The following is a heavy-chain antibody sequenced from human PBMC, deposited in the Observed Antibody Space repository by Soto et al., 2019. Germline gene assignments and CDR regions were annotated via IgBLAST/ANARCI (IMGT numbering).Heavy chain of an antibody. Sequence: QVQLQQWGAGLLKPSETLSLTCAVYGGSFSGYYWSWIRQPPGKGLEWIGEINHSGSTNYNPSLKSRVTISVDTSKNQFSLKRSSVTAADTAVYYCARGRGLRPTRTQYYFDYWGQGTLVTVSS. V-gene: IGHV4-34*01. D-gene: IGHD4-17*01. J-gene: IGHJ4*02. CDR3: ARGRGLRPTRTQYYFDY. CDR2: INHSGST. CDR1: GGSFSGYY.